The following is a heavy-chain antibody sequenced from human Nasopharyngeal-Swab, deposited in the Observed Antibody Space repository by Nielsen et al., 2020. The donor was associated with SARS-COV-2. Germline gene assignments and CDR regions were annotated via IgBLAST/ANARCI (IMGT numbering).Heavy chain of an antibody. V-gene: IGHV1-69*13. CDR3: ARGYYYDSLDAFDI. D-gene: IGHD3-22*01. CDR1: GGTFSSYA. CDR2: IIPIFGTA. J-gene: IGHJ3*02. Sequence: SVKVSCKASGGTFSSYAISWVRQAPGQGLEWMGGIIPIFGTANYAQKFQGRVTITADESTSTAYMELSSLRSDDTAVYYCARGYYYDSLDAFDIWGQGTMVTVSS.